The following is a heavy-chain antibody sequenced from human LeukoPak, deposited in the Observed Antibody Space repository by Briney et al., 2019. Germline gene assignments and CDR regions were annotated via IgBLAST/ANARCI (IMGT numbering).Heavy chain of an antibody. D-gene: IGHD3-9*01. CDR1: GFTFSSYS. CDR2: ISSSSYI. J-gene: IGHJ3*02. V-gene: IGHV3-21*01. Sequence: GGSPRLSCAASGFTFSSYSMNWVRQAPGKGLEWVSSISSSSYIYYADSVKGRFTISRDNAKNSLYLQMNSLRAEDTAVYYCARVDIRDAFDIWGQGTMVTVSS. CDR3: ARVDIRDAFDI.